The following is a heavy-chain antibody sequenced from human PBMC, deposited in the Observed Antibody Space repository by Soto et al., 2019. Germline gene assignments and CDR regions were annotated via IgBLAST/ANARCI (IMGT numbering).Heavy chain of an antibody. D-gene: IGHD2-2*01. J-gene: IGHJ3*02. CDR1: GGSISSSSYY. CDR3: ARNVVVPAPAAFDI. V-gene: IGHV4-39*01. Sequence: LSLTCTVSGGSISSSSYYWGWIRQPPGKGLEWIGSIYYSGNTYYNPSLKSRVTISVDTSKNQFSLKLSSVTAADTAVYYRARNVVVPAPAAFDIWGQGTMVTVS. CDR2: IYYSGNT.